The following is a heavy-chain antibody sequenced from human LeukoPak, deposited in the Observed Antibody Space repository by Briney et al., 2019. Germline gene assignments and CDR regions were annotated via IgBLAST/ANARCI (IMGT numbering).Heavy chain of an antibody. V-gene: IGHV3-30*04. CDR1: GFTFSTYA. J-gene: IGHJ4*02. CDR3: ARRDLFYYYFDY. Sequence: GGSLRLSCAASGFTFSTYALHWVRQAPGKGLEWVAVISYDGSNKYYADSVKGRFTISRDNSKNTLYLQMNSLRAEDTAVYYCARRDLFYYYFDYWGQGTLVTVSS. D-gene: IGHD3-9*01. CDR2: ISYDGSNK.